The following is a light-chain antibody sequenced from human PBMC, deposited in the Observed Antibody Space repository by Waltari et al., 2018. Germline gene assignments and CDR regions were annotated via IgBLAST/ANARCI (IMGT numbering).Light chain of an antibody. CDR3: VAWDDSLNGPV. V-gene: IGLV1-44*01. CDR2: SNN. Sequence: QSVLTQPPSASGTPGQRVTISWSGSSSNIRSGTVNWYQQLPGTAPKVLIYSNNQRPSGVPDRFSGSKSGTSASLAISGLQSEDEADYYCVAWDDSLNGPVLGTGTKLTVL. CDR1: SSNIRSGT. J-gene: IGLJ2*01.